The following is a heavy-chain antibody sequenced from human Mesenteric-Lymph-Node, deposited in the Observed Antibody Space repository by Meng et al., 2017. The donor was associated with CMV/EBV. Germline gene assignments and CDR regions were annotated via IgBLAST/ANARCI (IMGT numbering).Heavy chain of an antibody. V-gene: IGHV1-3*01. CDR1: GYSVTGYD. J-gene: IGHJ4*02. D-gene: IGHD1-20*01. CDR2: INAGNGNT. Sequence: SCKASGYSVTGYDIHWVRQAPGQRLECMGWINAGNGNTKYSQKFQGRITITRDTSASTAYLELSSLRSEDTAVYYCARDRITGLFDYWGQGTLVTVSS. CDR3: ARDRITGLFDY.